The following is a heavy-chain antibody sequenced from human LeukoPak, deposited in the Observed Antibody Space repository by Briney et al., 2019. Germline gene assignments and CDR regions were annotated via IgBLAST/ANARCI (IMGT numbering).Heavy chain of an antibody. CDR3: AKVPAGNKVEY. V-gene: IGHV3-23*01. CDR1: GVTFTNYA. J-gene: IGHJ4*02. D-gene: IGHD6-19*01. Sequence: GGSLRLSCAASGVTFTNYAMTWVRQAPGEGLEWVSGISISGGSTDYADSVKGRFTISRDNSKNTLYLQMNSLRAEDTAVYYCAKVPAGNKVEYWGQGTLVTVSS. CDR2: ISISGGST.